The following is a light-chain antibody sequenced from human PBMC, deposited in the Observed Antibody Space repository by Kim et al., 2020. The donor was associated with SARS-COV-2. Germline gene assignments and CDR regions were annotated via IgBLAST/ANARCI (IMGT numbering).Light chain of an antibody. V-gene: IGLV3-19*01. CDR3: KSRDSSGNLYV. Sequence: SSELTQDPAVSVALGQTVRITCQGDSLRSYYASWYQQKPGQAPVLVIYGKNNRPSGIPDRFSGSSSGNTASLTITGAQAEDEADYYCKSRDSSGNLYVFG. CDR2: GKN. CDR1: SLRSYY. J-gene: IGLJ1*01.